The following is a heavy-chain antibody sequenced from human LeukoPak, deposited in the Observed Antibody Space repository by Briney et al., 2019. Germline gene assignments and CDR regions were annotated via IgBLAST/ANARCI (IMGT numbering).Heavy chain of an antibody. D-gene: IGHD3-3*01. CDR1: GVSISTYS. V-gene: IGHV4-59*01. CDR2: VQYTGST. Sequence: SETLSLTCSVSGVSISTYSWSWLRQPPGKGLEWIASVQYTGSTTYNPSLRSRLTISADTSKSQVSLQLTSVTTADTAVYYCARVERNWSGYYAKVYYFDYWGQGTLVTVSS. CDR3: ARVERNWSGYYAKVYYFDY. J-gene: IGHJ4*02.